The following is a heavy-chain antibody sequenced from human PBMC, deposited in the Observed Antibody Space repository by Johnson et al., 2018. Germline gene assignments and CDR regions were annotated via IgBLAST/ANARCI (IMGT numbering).Heavy chain of an antibody. Sequence: QVQLQQWGAGLLKPSETXSLTCAVYGGSFSGYYWSWIRQPPGKGLEWIWEINHSGSTNYNPSLKSRVTIPVDTSKKQFSLKPSSVTAADTAVYYCARAGRVAGRGKYMDVWGKGTTVTVSS. CDR3: ARAGRVAGRGKYMDV. V-gene: IGHV4-34*01. CDR1: GGSFSGYY. CDR2: INHSGST. D-gene: IGHD6-6*01. J-gene: IGHJ6*03.